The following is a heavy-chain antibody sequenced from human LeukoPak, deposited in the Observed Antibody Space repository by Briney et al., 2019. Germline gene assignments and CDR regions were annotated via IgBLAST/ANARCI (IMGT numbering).Heavy chain of an antibody. CDR3: AREPDY. Sequence: PSETLSLTCSVSGYSINSGYFWGWIRQPPGKGLEWIENIYQSGSTYYNPSLKSRVTISVDMSKNQFSLKLSSVTAADTAFYYCAREPDYWGQGILVTVSS. CDR2: IYQSGST. CDR1: GYSINSGYF. J-gene: IGHJ4*02. V-gene: IGHV4-38-2*02.